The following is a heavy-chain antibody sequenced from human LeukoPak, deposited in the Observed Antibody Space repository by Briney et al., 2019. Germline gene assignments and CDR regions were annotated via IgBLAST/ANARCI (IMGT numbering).Heavy chain of an antibody. V-gene: IGHV1-69*04. Sequence: ASVKVSCKASGYTFTSYGISWVRQAPGQGLEWMGRIIPILGIANYAQKFQGRVTITADKSTSTAYMELSSLRSEDTAVYYCARADPGQPLGSIDYWGQGTLVTVSS. CDR1: GYTFTSYG. J-gene: IGHJ4*02. CDR2: IIPILGIA. CDR3: ARADPGQPLGSIDY. D-gene: IGHD6-13*01.